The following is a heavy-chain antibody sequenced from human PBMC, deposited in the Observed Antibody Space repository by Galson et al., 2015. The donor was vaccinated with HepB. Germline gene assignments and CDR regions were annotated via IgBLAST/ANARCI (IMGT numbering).Heavy chain of an antibody. CDR2: IIPIFGIA. J-gene: IGHJ6*02. CDR3: ARIDLYSSSRSYYYYGMDV. CDR1: GGTLSSYA. Sequence: SVKVSCKASGGTLSSYAISWVRQAPGQGLEWMGGIIPIFGIANYAQKFQGRVTITADESTSTAYMELSSLRSEDTAVYYCARIDLYSSSRSYYYYGMDVWGQGTTVTVSS. V-gene: IGHV1-69*13. D-gene: IGHD6-6*01.